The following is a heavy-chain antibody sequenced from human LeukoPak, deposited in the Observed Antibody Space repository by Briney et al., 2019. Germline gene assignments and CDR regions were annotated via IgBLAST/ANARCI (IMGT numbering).Heavy chain of an antibody. CDR3: ARAMPHDNWFDP. J-gene: IGHJ5*02. D-gene: IGHD2-2*01. V-gene: IGHV3-74*03. Sequence: PGGSLRLSCAASGLTFNSYWMHWVRQVAGKGPVWVARINGDAGNTTYADSVKGRFTISRDNAKNTLYLQMNSLRVDDTAVYYCARAMPHDNWFDPWGQGSLVTVSS. CDR1: GLTFNSYW. CDR2: INGDAGNT.